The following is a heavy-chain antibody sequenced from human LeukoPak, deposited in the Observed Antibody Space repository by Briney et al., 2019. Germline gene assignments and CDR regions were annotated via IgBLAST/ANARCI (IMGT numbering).Heavy chain of an antibody. CDR3: ARDPPPYSSGWHGSV. CDR1: GFTFRSYE. Sequence: GGSLRLSCAASGFTFRSYELNWVRQAPGKGLEWVSYISRSGTTIYYVDSVKGRFTISRDNAKNSLYLQMNSLRAEDTAVYYCARDPPPYSSGWHGSVWGQGTLVTVSS. CDR2: ISRSGTTI. J-gene: IGHJ4*02. D-gene: IGHD6-19*01. V-gene: IGHV3-48*03.